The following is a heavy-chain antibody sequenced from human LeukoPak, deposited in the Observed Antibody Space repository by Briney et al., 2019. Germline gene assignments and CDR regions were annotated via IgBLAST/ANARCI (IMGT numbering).Heavy chain of an antibody. D-gene: IGHD3-9*01. J-gene: IGHJ4*02. Sequence: GASVKVSCKESGYTFTSYYMHWVRQAPGQGLEWMGVINPSGGSTSYAQKFQDRVTMTSDTSMSTVYMELSSLRSEDTVVYYCARDNYDILSPLAGYFDYWGQGTLVAVSS. CDR3: ARDNYDILSPLAGYFDY. V-gene: IGHV1-46*01. CDR1: GYTFTSYY. CDR2: INPSGGST.